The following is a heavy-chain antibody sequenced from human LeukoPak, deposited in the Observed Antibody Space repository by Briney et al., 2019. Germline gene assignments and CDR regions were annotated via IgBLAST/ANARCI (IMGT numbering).Heavy chain of an antibody. J-gene: IGHJ4*02. D-gene: IGHD3-10*01. Sequence: PSETLSLTCAVYGGSLSGYYWSWIRQPPGKGLEWIGEINHSGSTNYNPSLKSRVTISVDTSKNQFSLKLSSVTAADTAVYYCARGRYYGSGSYYNYWGQGTLVTVSS. CDR3: ARGRYYGSGSYYNY. V-gene: IGHV4-34*01. CDR1: GGSLSGYY. CDR2: INHSGST.